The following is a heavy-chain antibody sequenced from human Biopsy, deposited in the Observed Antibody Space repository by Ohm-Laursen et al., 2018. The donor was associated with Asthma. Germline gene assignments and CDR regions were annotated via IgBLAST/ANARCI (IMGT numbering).Heavy chain of an antibody. CDR3: PHRPPLPAAEESFDY. J-gene: IGHJ4*02. Sequence: TQTLTLTCTFSGFSLSSTGVGVGWIRQPPGKALEWLALIYWNDDKRYSPSLKSRLTITKDTSKNQVVLTVTNMDPVDTATYYCPHRPPLPAAEESFDYWGQGTLVTVSS. D-gene: IGHD2-2*01. CDR1: GFSLSSTGVG. V-gene: IGHV2-5*01. CDR2: IYWNDDK.